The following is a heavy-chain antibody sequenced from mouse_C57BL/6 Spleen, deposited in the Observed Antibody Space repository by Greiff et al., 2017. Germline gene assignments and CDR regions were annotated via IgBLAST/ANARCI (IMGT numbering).Heavy chain of an antibody. CDR1: GFTFSSYG. CDR2: ISSGGSYT. J-gene: IGHJ2*01. CDR3: ARHDPLSYFDY. Sequence: EVKLQESGGDLVKPGGSLKLSCAASGFTFSSYGMSWVRQTPDKRLEWVATISSGGSYTYYPDSVKGRFTISRDNAKNTLYLQMSSLKSEDTAMYYCARHDPLSYFDYWGQGTTLTVSS. D-gene: IGHD2-3*01. V-gene: IGHV5-6*01.